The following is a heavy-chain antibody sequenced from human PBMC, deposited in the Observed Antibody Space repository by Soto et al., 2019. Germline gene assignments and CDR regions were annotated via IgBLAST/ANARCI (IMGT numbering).Heavy chain of an antibody. CDR3: ARVGYCSGGSCYSGLPLWSYGMDV. J-gene: IGHJ6*02. D-gene: IGHD2-15*01. CDR1: GYTFTSYG. Sequence: GASVKVSCKASGYTFTSYGISWVRQAPGQGLEWMGWISAYNGNTNYAQKLQGRVTMTTDTSTSTAYMELRSLRSDDTAVYYCARVGYCSGGSCYSGLPLWSYGMDVWGQGTTVTVSS. V-gene: IGHV1-18*01. CDR2: ISAYNGNT.